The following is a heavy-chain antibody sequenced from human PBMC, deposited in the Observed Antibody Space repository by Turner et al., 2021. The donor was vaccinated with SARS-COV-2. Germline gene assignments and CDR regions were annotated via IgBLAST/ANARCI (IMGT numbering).Heavy chain of an antibody. CDR3: ARATFDH. CDR2: ISSTGNTI. V-gene: IGHV3-48*03. J-gene: IGHJ4*02. Sequence: GSGGGSVQPGGSLRLSCVASGFTFKSYEMHWVRQAPGKGLEWISSISSTGNTIFYADSVRGRLTLSRDNANDSLSLQMDSLRAEDTAIYYCARATFDHWGLGTLITVSS. CDR1: GFTFKSYE.